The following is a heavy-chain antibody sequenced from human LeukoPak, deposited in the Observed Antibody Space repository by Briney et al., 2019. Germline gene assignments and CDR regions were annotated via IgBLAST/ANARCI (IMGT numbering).Heavy chain of an antibody. J-gene: IGHJ4*02. D-gene: IGHD1-26*01. V-gene: IGHV1-2*02. CDR3: ARDRLSAAGGWDLVFDY. CDR2: INPNSGGT. CDR1: GYTFTGYY. Sequence: GASVKVSCKASGYTFTGYYMHWVRQAPGQGLEWMGWINPNSGGTNYAQKFQGRVTMTRDTSTSTAYVELRSLRSDDTAVYYCARDRLSAAGGWDLVFDYWGQGTLVTVSS.